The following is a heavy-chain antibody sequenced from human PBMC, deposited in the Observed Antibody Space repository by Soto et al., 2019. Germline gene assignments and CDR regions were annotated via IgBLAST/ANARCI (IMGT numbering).Heavy chain of an antibody. J-gene: IGHJ4*02. D-gene: IGHD5-18*01. V-gene: IGHV3-21*01. CDR3: ARDHHVDTALASTYNFDS. CDR1: GFTFSSYS. CDR2: ISSTSRYI. Sequence: GGSLRLSCAASGFTFSSYSMNWVRQAPGKGLEWVSSISSTSRYIYYADSVKGRFTISRDNAKNSLYLQINSLRAEDTAVYYCARDHHVDTALASTYNFDSWGQGTLVTVSS.